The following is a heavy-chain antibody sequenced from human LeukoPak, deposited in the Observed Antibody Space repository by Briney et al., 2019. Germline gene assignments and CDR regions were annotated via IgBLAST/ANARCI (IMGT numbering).Heavy chain of an antibody. Sequence: SETLSLTCTVSGGSISSYYWSWIRQPPGKGLEWIGYIYYSGSTSYNPSLKSRVTISVDTSKNQFSLKLSSVTAADTAVYYCARRPRAHPFDYWGQGTLVTVSS. CDR3: ARRPRAHPFDY. J-gene: IGHJ4*02. CDR1: GGSISSYY. V-gene: IGHV4-59*01. D-gene: IGHD6-25*01. CDR2: IYYSGST.